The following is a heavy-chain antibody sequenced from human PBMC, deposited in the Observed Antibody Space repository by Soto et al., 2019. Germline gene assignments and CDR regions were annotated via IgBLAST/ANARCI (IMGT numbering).Heavy chain of an antibody. CDR3: TTTSYEFWTGEGVRA. CDR2: IKSKTDGGTI. D-gene: IGHD3-3*01. Sequence: GGSLRLSCAASGFTFSNAWMSWVRQAPGEGLEWVGRIKSKTDGGTIDYAAPVKGRFTISRDDSKNTLYLQMNSLKTEDTAVYYCTTTSYEFWTGEGVRAWGQGTLVTVSS. J-gene: IGHJ5*02. V-gene: IGHV3-15*01. CDR1: GFTFSNAW.